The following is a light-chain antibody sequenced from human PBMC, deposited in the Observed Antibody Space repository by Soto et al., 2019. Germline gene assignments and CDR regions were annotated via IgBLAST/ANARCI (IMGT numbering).Light chain of an antibody. V-gene: IGLV2-23*01. CDR1: SSDVGSYNF. Sequence: QSALTQPASVSGSPGQSITISCTGTSSDVGSYNFVSWYQQHPGKAPKVIIYEGTKRPSGVSNRFSGSKSGNTASLTISGLQAEDEADDYCCSYAGDSTPDVFGTGTKLTVL. CDR3: CSYAGDSTPDV. J-gene: IGLJ1*01. CDR2: EGT.